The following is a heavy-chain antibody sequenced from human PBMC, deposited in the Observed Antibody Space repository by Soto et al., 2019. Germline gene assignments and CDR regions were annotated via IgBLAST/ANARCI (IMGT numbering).Heavy chain of an antibody. J-gene: IGHJ3*02. CDR2: LNPNSGNP. CDR1: GYTFTSYD. V-gene: IGHV1-8*01. D-gene: IGHD1-1*01. Sequence: QVQLVQSGAEVKKPGASVTVSCKASGYTFTSYDITWVRPATGQGLEWMGWLNPNSGNPGYAQKFQGRVTMTRDTSTTTAYMEPSSLRSEDTAVYYCARRTEHASDIWGQGTRVTVSS. CDR3: ARRTEHASDI.